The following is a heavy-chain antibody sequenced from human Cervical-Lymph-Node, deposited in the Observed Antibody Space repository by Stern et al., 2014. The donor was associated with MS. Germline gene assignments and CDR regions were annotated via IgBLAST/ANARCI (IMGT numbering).Heavy chain of an antibody. CDR3: ARPGGGLDH. CDR2: INLKNGAT. CDR1: GYTFTDYY. D-gene: IGHD2-15*01. J-gene: IGHJ4*02. Sequence: VQLVESGAGVKKPGASLRVSCKASGYTFTDYYLHWVRQAPGPGLEWQGWINLKNGATNYAQKFQGRDTMTRDTSISTAYMDLRSLTSDDTAVFYCARPGGGLDHWGQGTLVTVSS. V-gene: IGHV1-2*02.